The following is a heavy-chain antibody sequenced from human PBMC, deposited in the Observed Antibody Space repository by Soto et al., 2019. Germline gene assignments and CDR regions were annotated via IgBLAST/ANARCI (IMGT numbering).Heavy chain of an antibody. CDR2: ISAYNGNT. J-gene: IGHJ4*02. CDR1: GYPFSSYG. V-gene: IGHV1-18*01. Sequence: AAVKVSCKTSGYPFSSYGISWVRQAPGQGLEWMGWISAYNGNTNYAQKLQGRVTMTTDTSTSTAYMELRSLRSDDTAVYYCARDGSIYPPPWGIIDYWGQGTLVTVSS. D-gene: IGHD3-16*01. CDR3: ARDGSIYPPPWGIIDY.